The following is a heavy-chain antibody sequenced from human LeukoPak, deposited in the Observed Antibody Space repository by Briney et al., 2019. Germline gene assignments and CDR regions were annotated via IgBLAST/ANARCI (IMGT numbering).Heavy chain of an antibody. CDR3: ARRQQLADGGQAFDI. D-gene: IGHD6-13*01. J-gene: IGHJ3*02. CDR2: ISWNSGSI. CDR1: GFTFDDYA. Sequence: GGSLRLSCAASGFTFDDYAMHWVRQAPGKGLEWVSGISWNSGSIGYADSVKGRFTISRDNAKNSLYLQMNSLRAEDTALYYCARRQQLADGGQAFDIWGQGTMVTVSS. V-gene: IGHV3-9*01.